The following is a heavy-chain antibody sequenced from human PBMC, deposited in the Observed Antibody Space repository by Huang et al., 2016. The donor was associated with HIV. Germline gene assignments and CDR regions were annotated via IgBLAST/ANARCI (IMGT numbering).Heavy chain of an antibody. Sequence: QVQLVQSGAEVKTPGSSVKVSCKASGGTFSKYAISWVRQAPGQGLGWSWWKCAVCGGRGGVGQGMEVMGGIIPRYGTPNYARKFQGRVTITADDSTSTTYVEVSSLRSEDTALYYCARGQLGSYGDYDVLYWGQGTLVTVSS. CDR1: GGTFSKYA. V-gene: IGHV1-69*13. D-gene: IGHD4-17*01. CDR3: ARGQLGSYGDYDVLY. CDR2: IIPRYGTP. J-gene: IGHJ4*02.